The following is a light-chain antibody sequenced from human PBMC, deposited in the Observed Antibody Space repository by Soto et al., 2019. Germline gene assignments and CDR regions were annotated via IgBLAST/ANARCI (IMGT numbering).Light chain of an antibody. CDR3: QQYNRVT. J-gene: IGKJ4*01. CDR1: QSISSW. CDR2: DAS. V-gene: IGKV1-5*01. Sequence: DIQMTQSPSTLSASVGDRVTITCRASQSISSWLAWYQQKPGKAPKLLIYDASSLESGVPSRFSGSGSGTEFTLTISSLQPDNFATYYNQQYNRVTFGGGTKVEIK.